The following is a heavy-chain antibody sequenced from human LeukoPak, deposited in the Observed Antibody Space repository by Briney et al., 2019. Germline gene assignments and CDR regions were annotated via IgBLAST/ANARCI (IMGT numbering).Heavy chain of an antibody. J-gene: IGHJ4*02. Sequence: GGSLRLSCAASGFTFSGYGMHWVRQAPGKGLEWVAVIWYDGSKKYYGDSVKGRFTISRDDSKNTLYLQMNSLRAEDTAVYYCTTDLYYYDSSGYRNDFDYWGQGTLVTVSS. CDR3: TTDLYYYDSSGYRNDFDY. V-gene: IGHV3-33*03. D-gene: IGHD3-22*01. CDR2: IWYDGSKK. CDR1: GFTFSGYG.